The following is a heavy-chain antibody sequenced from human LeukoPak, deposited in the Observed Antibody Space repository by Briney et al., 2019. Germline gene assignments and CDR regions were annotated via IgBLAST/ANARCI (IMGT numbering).Heavy chain of an antibody. J-gene: IGHJ5*02. CDR2: INPSTGDT. V-gene: IGHV1-2*02. Sequence: ATVKVSCKASGYRFTDSYMHWVRQAPGQGFEWMGWINPSTGDTKYAKMFQGRVTLTTGASINTAYMELSGLRPADTAVYFCVSAYDQWGQGTLVTVSS. CDR3: VSAYDQ. CDR1: GYRFTDSY.